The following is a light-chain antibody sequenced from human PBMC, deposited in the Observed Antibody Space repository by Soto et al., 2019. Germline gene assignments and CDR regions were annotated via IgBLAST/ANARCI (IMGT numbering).Light chain of an antibody. Sequence: EIVMTQSPATLSVSPGGRATLSCRASQSISGTLAWYQQKPGQAPRLLIHGASTRAPGFPARFSGSGSGTDFTLTISRLEPEDFAVYYCHQYGNSPGTFGQGTKVDIK. V-gene: IGKV3-15*01. J-gene: IGKJ1*01. CDR3: HQYGNSPGT. CDR2: GAS. CDR1: QSISGT.